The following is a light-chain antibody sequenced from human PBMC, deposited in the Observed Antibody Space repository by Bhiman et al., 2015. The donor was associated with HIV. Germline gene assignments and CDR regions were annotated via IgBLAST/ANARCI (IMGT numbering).Light chain of an antibody. J-gene: IGLJ1*01. V-gene: IGLV1-47*01. CDR1: SSNIGSNY. Sequence: QSVLTQPPSASGTPGQRVTISCSGSSSNIGSNYVYWYQQLPGTTPKLLIYRNNQRPSGVPDRFSASKSGTSASLAITGLQAEDEADYYCHSYDTSLSGYVFGTGTKVTTL. CDR3: HSYDTSLSGYV. CDR2: RNN.